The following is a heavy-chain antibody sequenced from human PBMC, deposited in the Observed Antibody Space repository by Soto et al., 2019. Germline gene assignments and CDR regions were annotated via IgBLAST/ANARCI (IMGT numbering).Heavy chain of an antibody. Sequence: GSLRLSCAASGFTFNSYSMNWVRQAPGKGLEWVSYINSISSNIFYADSVKGRFTTSRDNARNSLYLQMNSLRDEDTAVYYCARDLYYYGSGSGYFDYWGQGIQVTVSS. V-gene: IGHV3-48*02. J-gene: IGHJ4*02. CDR3: ARDLYYYGSGSGYFDY. D-gene: IGHD3-10*01. CDR1: GFTFNSYS. CDR2: INSISSNI.